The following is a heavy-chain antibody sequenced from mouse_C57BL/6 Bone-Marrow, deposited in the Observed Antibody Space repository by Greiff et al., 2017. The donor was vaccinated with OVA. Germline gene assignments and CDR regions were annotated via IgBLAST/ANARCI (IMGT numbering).Heavy chain of an antibody. D-gene: IGHD3-2*02. J-gene: IGHJ3*01. Sequence: EVKVVESGGDLVKPGGSLKLSCAASGFTFSSYGMSWVRQTPDKRLEWVATISSGGSYTYYPDSVKGRFTISRDNAKNTLYLQMSSLKSEDTAMYYCARQLRLLAYWGQGTLVTVSA. CDR3: ARQLRLLAY. V-gene: IGHV5-6*01. CDR2: ISSGGSYT. CDR1: GFTFSSYG.